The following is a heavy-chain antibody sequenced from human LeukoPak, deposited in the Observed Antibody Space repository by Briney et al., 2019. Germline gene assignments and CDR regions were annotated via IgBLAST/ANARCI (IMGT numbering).Heavy chain of an antibody. D-gene: IGHD2-8*02. CDR3: ARAVAYGIDTGYFDY. CDR2: IYYSGST. J-gene: IGHJ4*02. V-gene: IGHV4-59*01. Sequence: SETLSLTCTVSDGSINSFYWSWIRQPPGKGLEWIGYIYYSGSTNYNPSLKSRVTISVDTSKNQFSLNLNSVTAADTAVYYCARAVAYGIDTGYFDYWGQGTLVTVSS. CDR1: DGSINSFY.